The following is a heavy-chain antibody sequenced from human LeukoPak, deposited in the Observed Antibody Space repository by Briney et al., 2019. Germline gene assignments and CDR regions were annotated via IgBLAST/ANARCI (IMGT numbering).Heavy chain of an antibody. CDR2: IYYSGST. CDR3: AIVSIETDAFDI. D-gene: IGHD5-24*01. J-gene: IGHJ3*02. CDR1: GFTFSSYA. Sequence: GSLRLSCAASGFTFSSYAMSWVRQAPGKGLEWIGYIYYSGSTNYNPSLKSRVTISVDTSKNQFSLKLSSVTAADTAVYYCAIVSIETDAFDIWGQGTMVTVSS. V-gene: IGHV4-59*01.